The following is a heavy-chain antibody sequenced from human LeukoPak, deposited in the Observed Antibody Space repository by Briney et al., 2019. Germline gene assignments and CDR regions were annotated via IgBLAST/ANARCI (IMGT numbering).Heavy chain of an antibody. Sequence: ASVKVPCKASGYTFTIYGINWVRQAPGQGPEWMGWISAYNGDTNFAQNFQGRVIMTTDPSTSTAYMELRSLRSDDTAVYYCARDYYDNSGYYSHSGGYWGQGTLVTVSS. CDR1: GYTFTIYG. J-gene: IGHJ4*02. CDR2: ISAYNGDT. D-gene: IGHD3-22*01. V-gene: IGHV1-18*01. CDR3: ARDYYDNSGYYSHSGGY.